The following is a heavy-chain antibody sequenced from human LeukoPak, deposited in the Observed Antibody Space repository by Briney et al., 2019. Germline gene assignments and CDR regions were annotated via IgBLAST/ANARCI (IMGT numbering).Heavy chain of an antibody. CDR3: ARFIVVVPAATRTHNWFDP. V-gene: IGHV4-39*07. Sequence: SETLSLTCTVSGGSINNNIHYWGWIRQPPGKGLEWFGGIYHTGSTYYNPSLKSRVTISVDTSKNQFSLRLTSVTAADTAVYYCARFIVVVPAATRTHNWFDPWGQGTLVTVSS. J-gene: IGHJ5*02. CDR1: GGSINNNIHY. D-gene: IGHD2-2*01. CDR2: IYHTGST.